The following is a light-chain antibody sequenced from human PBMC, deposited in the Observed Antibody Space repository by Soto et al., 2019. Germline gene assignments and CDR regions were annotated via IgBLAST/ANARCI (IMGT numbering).Light chain of an antibody. CDR1: SSNIGAGYD. J-gene: IGLJ1*01. CDR3: QSYATGLSVLYV. Sequence: QSVLTQPPSVSGAPGQRVTISCTGSSSNIGAGYDVHWYQQLPGTAPKLLIYGNNTRPSGVPDRFSGSKSGTSASLVVTGLQSEDEADYYCQSYATGLSVLYVFGTGTKLTVL. V-gene: IGLV1-40*01. CDR2: GNN.